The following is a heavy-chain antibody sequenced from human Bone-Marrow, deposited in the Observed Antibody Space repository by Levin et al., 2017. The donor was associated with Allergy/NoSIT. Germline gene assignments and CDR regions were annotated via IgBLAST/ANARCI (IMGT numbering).Heavy chain of an antibody. D-gene: IGHD5/OR15-5a*01. Sequence: GGSLRLSCAASGFTFDDYAMHWVRQAPGKSLEWVSLISWDGDSTYYADAVKGRFTISRDNSKNSLYLQMNSLRTEDTALYYCSKDIILYDDRGCGMDVWGQGTTVTVSS. V-gene: IGHV3-43D*04. CDR2: ISWDGDST. CDR3: SKDIILYDDRGCGMDV. J-gene: IGHJ6*02. CDR1: GFTFDDYA.